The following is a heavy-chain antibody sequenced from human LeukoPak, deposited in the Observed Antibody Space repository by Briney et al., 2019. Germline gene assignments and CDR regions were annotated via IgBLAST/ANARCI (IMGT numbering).Heavy chain of an antibody. CDR2: ISSSSSYI. CDR1: GFTFSSYS. D-gene: IGHD2-21*02. Sequence: GGSLRLSCAASGFTFSSYSMNWVRQAPGKGLEWVSSISSSSSYIYYADSVKGRFTISRDNAKNSLYLQMNSLRAEDMAVYYCARVVTSPPLFVIDYWGQGTLVTVSS. J-gene: IGHJ4*02. CDR3: ARVVTSPPLFVIDY. V-gene: IGHV3-21*01.